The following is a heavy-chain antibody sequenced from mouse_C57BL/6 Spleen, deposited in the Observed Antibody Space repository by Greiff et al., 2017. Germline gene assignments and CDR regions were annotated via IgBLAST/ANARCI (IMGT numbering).Heavy chain of an antibody. D-gene: IGHD1-1*01. Sequence: QVQLQQSGAELARPGASVKLSCKASGYTFTGYSISWVKQSTGQCLEWIGEIYPRSGNTYYNQKFKGKATLTADKSSSTAYMELRSLTSEDSAVYFCARNGSSYFDYWGQGTTLTVS. CDR1: GYTFTGYS. CDR3: ARNGSSYFDY. V-gene: IGHV1-81*01. J-gene: IGHJ2*01. CDR2: IYPRSGNT.